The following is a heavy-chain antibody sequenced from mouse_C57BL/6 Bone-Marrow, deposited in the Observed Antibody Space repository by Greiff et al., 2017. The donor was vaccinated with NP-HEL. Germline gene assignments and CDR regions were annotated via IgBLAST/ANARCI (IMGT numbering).Heavy chain of an antibody. V-gene: IGHV2-6-1*01. D-gene: IGHD4-1*01. CDR3: ARQELTGPFAY. CDR2: IWSDGST. CDR1: GFSLSRYG. J-gene: IGHJ3*01. Sequence: VMLVESGPGLVAPSQSLSLTCTVSGFSLSRYGVHWVRPPPGTGLEWLVVIWSDGSTSYNSALKFQLRLSMDNSKSQVFLKMNSLQTEDTAMYYCARQELTGPFAYWGQGTLVTVSA.